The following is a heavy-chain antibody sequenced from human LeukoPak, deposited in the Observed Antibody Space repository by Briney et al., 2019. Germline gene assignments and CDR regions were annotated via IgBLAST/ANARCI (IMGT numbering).Heavy chain of an antibody. CDR2: ISSSGSTI. CDR3: ARDREDYYGMDV. CDR1: GFTFSSYE. Sequence: PGGSLRLSCAASGFTFSSYEMNWVRQAPGKGLEWVSYISSSGSTIYYADSVKGRFTISRDNAKNSLYLQMNSLRAEDTAVYYCARDREDYYGMDVWGKGTTVTVSS. J-gene: IGHJ6*04. V-gene: IGHV3-48*03.